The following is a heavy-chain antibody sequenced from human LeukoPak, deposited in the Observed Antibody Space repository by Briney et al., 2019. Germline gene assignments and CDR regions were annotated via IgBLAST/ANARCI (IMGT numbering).Heavy chain of an antibody. CDR1: GFTFSSYG. D-gene: IGHD3-16*02. V-gene: IGHV3-30*02. CDR2: IRYDGSNK. J-gene: IGHJ6*03. CDR3: AKDGPSYYDYVWGSYRVGYMDV. Sequence: GGSLRLSCAAYGFTFSSYGMHWVRQAPGKGLEWVAFIRYDGSNKYYADSVKGRFTISRDNSKNTLYLQMNSLRAEDTAVYYCAKDGPSYYDYVWGSYRVGYMDVWGKGTTVTISS.